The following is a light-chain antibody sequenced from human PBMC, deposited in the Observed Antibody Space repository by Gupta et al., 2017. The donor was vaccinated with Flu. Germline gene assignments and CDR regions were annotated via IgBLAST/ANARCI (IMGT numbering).Light chain of an antibody. CDR3: AARDDNRDGWV. V-gene: IGLV1-47*01. CDR2: TND. CDR1: RSNVGRNY. Sequence: QSLRTQPPSASGPPGQRITISSSGGRSNVGRNYLYWYQPPPVSAHQLLIYTNDQRPSGIAERFSGSKSGTSGSLAISGLRADDEAEYFCAARDDNRDGWVFGGGTKVTVL. J-gene: IGLJ3*02.